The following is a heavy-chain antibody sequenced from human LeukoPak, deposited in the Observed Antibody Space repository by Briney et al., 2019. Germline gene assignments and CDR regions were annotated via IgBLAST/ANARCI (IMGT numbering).Heavy chain of an antibody. J-gene: IGHJ4*02. V-gene: IGHV1-2*06. D-gene: IGHD3-22*01. CDR1: GYTFTGYY. CDR2: INPNSGGT. Sequence: GASVKVSCKASGYTFTGYYMHWVRQAPGQGLEWMGRINPNSGGTNYAQKLQGRVTMTTDTSTSTAYMELRSLRSDDTAVYYCARDLRSHYYDSSGYYGPLSMDWGQGTLVTVSS. CDR3: ARDLRSHYYDSSGYYGPLSMD.